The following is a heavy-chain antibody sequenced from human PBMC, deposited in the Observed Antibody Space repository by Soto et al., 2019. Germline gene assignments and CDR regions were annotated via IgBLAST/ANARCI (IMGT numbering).Heavy chain of an antibody. CDR3: ARDQKVATISYYYYYMDV. CDR1: GGTISSYY. V-gene: IGHV4-59*01. Sequence: SETLSLTCPVSGGTISSYYWSWIRQPPGKGLEWIGYIYYSGSTNYNPSLKSRVTISVDTSKNQFSLKLSSVTAADTAVYYCARDQKVATISYYYYYMDVWGKGTTVTVSS. J-gene: IGHJ6*03. CDR2: IYYSGST. D-gene: IGHD5-12*01.